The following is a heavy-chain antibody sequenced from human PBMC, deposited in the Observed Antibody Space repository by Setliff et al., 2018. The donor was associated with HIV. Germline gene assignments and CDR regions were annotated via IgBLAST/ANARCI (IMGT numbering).Heavy chain of an antibody. Sequence: SETLSLTCTVSGGSFSSGDYSWTWIRQPPGKGLEWIGFIFYSGSTHQNPSLKSRVTISVDSSKNHFSLILSSVTAADTAVYFCAKILGSHYYYGMDVWGPGTTVTVSS. CDR2: IFYSGST. V-gene: IGHV4-30-4*08. D-gene: IGHD6-19*01. CDR3: AKILGSHYYYGMDV. CDR1: GGSFSSGDYS. J-gene: IGHJ6*02.